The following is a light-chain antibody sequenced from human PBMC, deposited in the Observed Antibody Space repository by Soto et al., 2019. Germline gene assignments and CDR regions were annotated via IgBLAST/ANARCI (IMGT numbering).Light chain of an antibody. J-gene: IGLJ2*01. V-gene: IGLV3-21*04. Sequence: SYELTQPPSVSVAPGKTARITCGGNNIGSKSVHWYQQKPGQAPVLVIYYDSDRPSGIPERFSGSNSGNTATLTISRVEAGDEADYYCQVWDSSSDVVFGGWTKVTVL. CDR2: YDS. CDR3: QVWDSSSDVV. CDR1: NIGSKS.